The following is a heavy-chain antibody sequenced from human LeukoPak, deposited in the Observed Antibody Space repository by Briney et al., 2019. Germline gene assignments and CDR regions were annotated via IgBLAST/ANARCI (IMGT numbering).Heavy chain of an antibody. CDR3: ARGLRGRAFDI. J-gene: IGHJ3*02. V-gene: IGHV3-30-3*01. Sequence: GGSLRLSCAASGFTFSSYAMHWVRQAPGKGLEWVAVISYDGSNKYYADSVKGRFTISRDNSKNTLYLQMNSLRAEDTAVYYCARGLRGRAFDIWGQGTMVTVSS. CDR1: GFTFSSYA. CDR2: ISYDGSNK.